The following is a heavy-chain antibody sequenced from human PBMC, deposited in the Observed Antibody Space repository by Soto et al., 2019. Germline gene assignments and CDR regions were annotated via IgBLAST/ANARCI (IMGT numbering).Heavy chain of an antibody. CDR1: GYIFTGYY. CDR3: ASDRGLYSSSWYDYYGMDV. Sequence: GASVKVSCKASGYIFTGYYMHWVRQAPGQGLEWMGWINPNSGGTNYAQKFQGWITMTRDTSISTAYMELSRLRSDDTAVYYCASDRGLYSSSWYDYYGMDVWGQGTTVTVSS. J-gene: IGHJ6*02. D-gene: IGHD6-13*01. V-gene: IGHV1-2*04. CDR2: INPNSGGT.